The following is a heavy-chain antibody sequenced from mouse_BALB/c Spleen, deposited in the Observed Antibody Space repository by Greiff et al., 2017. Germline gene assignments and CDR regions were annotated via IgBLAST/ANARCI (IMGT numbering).Heavy chain of an antibody. CDR1: GDSITSGY. CDR3: ARGDGNYEPYYFDY. V-gene: IGHV3-8*02. D-gene: IGHD2-1*01. J-gene: IGHJ2*01. Sequence: EVKLQESGPSLVKPSQTLSLTCSVTGDSITSGYWNWIRKFPGNKLEYMGYISYSGSTYYNPSLKSRISITRDTSKNQYYLQLNSVTTEDTATYYCARGDGNYEPYYFDYWGQGTTLTVSS. CDR2: ISYSGST.